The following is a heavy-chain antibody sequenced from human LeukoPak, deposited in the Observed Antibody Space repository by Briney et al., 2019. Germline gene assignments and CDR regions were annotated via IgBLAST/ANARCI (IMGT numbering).Heavy chain of an antibody. D-gene: IGHD2-15*01. Sequence: PGRSLRLSCAASGFTLSSYGMHWVRQAPGKGLEWVAVIWYDGSNKYYADSVRGRFTISRDNSKNTLYLQMNSLRAEDTAVYYCARDGGCSGGSCYDYWGQGTLVTVSS. CDR1: GFTLSSYG. CDR3: ARDGGCSGGSCYDY. V-gene: IGHV3-33*01. CDR2: IWYDGSNK. J-gene: IGHJ4*02.